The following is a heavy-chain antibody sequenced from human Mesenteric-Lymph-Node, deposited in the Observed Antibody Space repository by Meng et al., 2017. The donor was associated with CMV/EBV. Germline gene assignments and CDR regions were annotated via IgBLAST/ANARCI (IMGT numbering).Heavy chain of an antibody. Sequence: GGSLRLSCAASGFTFSTYGMHWVRQAPGKGLEWVANIKQDGSEKYYVDSVKGRFTISRDNAKNSLYLQMNSLRAEDTAVYYCARDAPYYYDSSGYYDAFDIWGQGTMVTVSS. D-gene: IGHD3-22*01. CDR3: ARDAPYYYDSSGYYDAFDI. J-gene: IGHJ3*02. CDR1: GFTFSTYG. CDR2: IKQDGSEK. V-gene: IGHV3-7*01.